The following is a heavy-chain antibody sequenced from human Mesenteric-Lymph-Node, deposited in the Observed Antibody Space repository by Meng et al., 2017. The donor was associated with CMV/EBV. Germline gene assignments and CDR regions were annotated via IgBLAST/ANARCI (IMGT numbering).Heavy chain of an antibody. Sequence: GESLKISCAASGFTFSSYAMGWVRQAPGKGLEWVSVIYSGGSSTYYADSVKGRFTISRDNSKNTLYLQMNSLRAEDTAVYYCAKDLKAPLVRGGTYYYYGMDVWGQGTTVTVSS. CDR2: IYSGGSST. CDR3: AKDLKAPLVRGGTYYYYGMDV. V-gene: IGHV3-23*03. J-gene: IGHJ6*02. CDR1: GFTFSSYA. D-gene: IGHD3-16*01.